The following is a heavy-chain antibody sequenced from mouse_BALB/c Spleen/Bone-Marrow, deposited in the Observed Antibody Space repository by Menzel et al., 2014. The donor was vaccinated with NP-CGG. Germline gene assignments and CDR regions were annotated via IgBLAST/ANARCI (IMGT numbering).Heavy chain of an antibody. D-gene: IGHD1-1*01. CDR2: IDPANGNT. J-gene: IGHJ2*01. CDR1: GFNIXDTY. Sequence: EVQLQQSGAELVKPGASVKLSCTASGFNIXDTYMHWVKQRPEQGLEWIGRIDPANGNTKYDPKFQGKATIIADTSSNTAYLQLSSLTSEDTAVYYCASYYYGHYFDYWGQGTTLTVSS. V-gene: IGHV14-3*02. CDR3: ASYYYGHYFDY.